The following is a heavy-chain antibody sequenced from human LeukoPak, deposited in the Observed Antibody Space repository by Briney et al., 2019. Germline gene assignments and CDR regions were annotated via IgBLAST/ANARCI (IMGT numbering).Heavy chain of an antibody. CDR1: GYSFTNHW. CDR3: ARVAYSGYEVGY. J-gene: IGHJ4*02. V-gene: IGHV5-51*01. CDR2: IFPGDSDT. D-gene: IGHD5-12*01. Sequence: GESLQISCKGSGYSFTNHWIAWVRPMPGKGLGWMGIIFPGDSDTRYSPSFQGQVTISADKSISTAYLQWSSLKASDTAMYYCARVAYSGYEVGYWGQGTLVTVSS.